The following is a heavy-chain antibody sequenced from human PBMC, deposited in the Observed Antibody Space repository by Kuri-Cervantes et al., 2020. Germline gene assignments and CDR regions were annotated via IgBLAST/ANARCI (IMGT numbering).Heavy chain of an antibody. Sequence: LSLTCAASGFTFSSYWMSWVRQAPGKGLEWVAVISYDGSNKYYGDSVKGRFTISRDNSKNTLYLQMNSLRAEDTAVYYCAKELLWFGEYDTYYYYGMDVWGQGTTVTVSS. CDR1: GFTFSSYW. CDR3: AKELLWFGEYDTYYYYGMDV. CDR2: ISYDGSNK. J-gene: IGHJ6*02. V-gene: IGHV3-30*18. D-gene: IGHD3-10*01.